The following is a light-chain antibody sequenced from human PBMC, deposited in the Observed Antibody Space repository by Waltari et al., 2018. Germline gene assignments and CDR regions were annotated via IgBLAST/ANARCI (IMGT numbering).Light chain of an antibody. J-gene: IGLJ3*02. CDR2: GVS. Sequence: QSAPTQPPSVSGSPGQSVTISCTGSSSDVGHYNYVAWYQQHPGKAPKVLIHGVSSRPSGVSDRFSGSRSGNTASLTISGLQAEDEADYYCSSYTPSTTWVFGGGTRLTVL. CDR1: SSDVGHYNY. CDR3: SSYTPSTTWV. V-gene: IGLV2-14*03.